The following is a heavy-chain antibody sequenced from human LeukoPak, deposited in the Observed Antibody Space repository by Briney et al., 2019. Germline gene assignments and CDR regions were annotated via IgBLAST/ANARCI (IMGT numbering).Heavy chain of an antibody. D-gene: IGHD3-10*01. CDR1: GFTVSSNY. V-gene: IGHV3-23*01. Sequence: PGGSLRLSCAASGFTVSSNYMSWVRQAPGKGLEWVSGISGSGANTHYADSVKGRFTISRDNSKNTLYLQMNSLRAEDTAVYYCAKDLLWFGELLLDYWGQGTLVTVSS. J-gene: IGHJ4*02. CDR2: ISGSGANT. CDR3: AKDLLWFGELLLDY.